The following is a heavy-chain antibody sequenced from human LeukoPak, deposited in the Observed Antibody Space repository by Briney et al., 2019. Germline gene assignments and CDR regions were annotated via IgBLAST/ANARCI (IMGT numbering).Heavy chain of an antibody. CDR3: ARARGYDGSDYYYGFFDY. J-gene: IGHJ4*02. CDR1: GFTFSNYG. Sequence: GGSLRLSCAASGFTFSNYGMHCVRQAPGKGLEWVAVIWFDGSRTYHADSVKGRFTISRDNSKNTLYLQMNSLRAEDTAVYYCARARGYDGSDYYYGFFDYWGQGTLVTVSS. D-gene: IGHD3-22*01. V-gene: IGHV3-33*01. CDR2: IWFDGSRT.